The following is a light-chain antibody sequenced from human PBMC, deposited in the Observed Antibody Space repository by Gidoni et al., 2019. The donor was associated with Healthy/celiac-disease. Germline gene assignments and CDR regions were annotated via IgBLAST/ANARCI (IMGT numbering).Light chain of an antibody. J-gene: IGKJ5*01. CDR3: QQSYSTLIT. CDR1: QSISSY. V-gene: IGKV1-39*01. CDR2: AAS. Sequence: DIQMTQSPSSLSASVGDRVTITCGASQSISSYLNWYQQKPGKAPKLLIYAASSLQSGVPSRFSGSGSGTDFTLTISSLQPEDFAPYYCQQSYSTLITFGQGTRLEIK.